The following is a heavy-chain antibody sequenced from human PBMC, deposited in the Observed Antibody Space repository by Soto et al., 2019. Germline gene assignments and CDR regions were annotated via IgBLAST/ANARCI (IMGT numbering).Heavy chain of an antibody. D-gene: IGHD5-12*01. CDR1: GFTFRSYS. V-gene: IGHV3-48*01. CDR3: TAPGGYSRYDTSY. Sequence: GGSLRLSCAASGFTFRSYSMNWVRQAPGKGLEWVSYISSSSSTIYYADSVKGRFTISRDNAKNSLYLQMNSLRAEDTAVYYFTAPGGYSRYDTSYCGQGTLDTVSS. J-gene: IGHJ4*02. CDR2: ISSSSSTI.